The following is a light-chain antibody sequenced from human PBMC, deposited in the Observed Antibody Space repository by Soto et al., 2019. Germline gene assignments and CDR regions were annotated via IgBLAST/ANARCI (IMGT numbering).Light chain of an antibody. CDR3: QQYGSSPIT. Sequence: VVMTQSPATLSVSPGERATLSCRASQSFSSNLACYQQKPGQAPRLLIYGASSRATGIPDRFSGSGSGTDFTLTISRLEPEDFAVYYCQQYGSSPITFGQGTRLEIK. V-gene: IGKV3-20*01. CDR1: QSFSSN. J-gene: IGKJ5*01. CDR2: GAS.